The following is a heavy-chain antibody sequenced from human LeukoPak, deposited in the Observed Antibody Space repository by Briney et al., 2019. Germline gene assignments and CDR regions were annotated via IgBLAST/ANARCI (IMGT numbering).Heavy chain of an antibody. Sequence: ASVKVSCKASGYTFTGYYIHWVRQAPGQGLEWMGWISAYNGNTNYAQKLQGRVTMTTDTSTSTAYMELRSLRSDDTAVYYCAIGYCSSTSYRPLLFDYWGQGTLVTVSS. D-gene: IGHD2-2*01. J-gene: IGHJ4*02. V-gene: IGHV1-18*04. CDR2: ISAYNGNT. CDR1: GYTFTGYY. CDR3: AIGYCSSTSYRPLLFDY.